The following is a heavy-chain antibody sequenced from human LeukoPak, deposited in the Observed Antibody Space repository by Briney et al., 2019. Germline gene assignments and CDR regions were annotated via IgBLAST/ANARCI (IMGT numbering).Heavy chain of an antibody. Sequence: GGSLRLSCAASGFSFRSYTVSWVRQAPGKGLEWVSSIGVGGDTYYAGSVKGRFTISRDNSKNTLYLQMNSLRAEDTALYHCARVAGGRVAARPFDYWGQGTLVTVSS. CDR3: ARVAGGRVAARPFDY. J-gene: IGHJ4*02. CDR1: GFSFRSYT. D-gene: IGHD6-6*01. CDR2: IGVGGDT. V-gene: IGHV3-23*01.